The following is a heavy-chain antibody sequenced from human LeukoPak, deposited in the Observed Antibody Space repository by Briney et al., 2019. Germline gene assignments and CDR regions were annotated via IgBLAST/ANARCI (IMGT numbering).Heavy chain of an antibody. CDR3: AKGLGNSGYDCLDY. Sequence: SGGSLRLSCAASGFTFDDYAMHWVRQAPGKGLEWVSGISWNSGSIGYADSVKGRFTISRDNAKNSLYLQMNSLRAEDTAIYYCAKGLGNSGYDCLDYWGQGTLVTVSS. D-gene: IGHD5-12*01. J-gene: IGHJ4*02. CDR2: ISWNSGSI. V-gene: IGHV3-9*01. CDR1: GFTFDDYA.